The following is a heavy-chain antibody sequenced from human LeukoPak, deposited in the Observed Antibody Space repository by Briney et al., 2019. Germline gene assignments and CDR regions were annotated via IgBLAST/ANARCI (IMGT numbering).Heavy chain of an antibody. J-gene: IGHJ4*02. V-gene: IGHV4-4*09. Sequence: SESLSLTCTVSGGSISSYYWSWIRQPPGKGLEWIGYIYSSGSTKYNPSLKSRVTISGDTSKNQFSLRLTSVTAADTAVYYCARHVNWNYAFDSWGQGTLVTVSS. CDR3: ARHVNWNYAFDS. CDR1: GGSISSYY. CDR2: IYSSGST. D-gene: IGHD1-7*01.